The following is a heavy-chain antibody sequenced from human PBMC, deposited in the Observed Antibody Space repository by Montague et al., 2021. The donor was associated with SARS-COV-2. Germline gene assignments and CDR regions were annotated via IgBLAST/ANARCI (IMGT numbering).Heavy chain of an antibody. J-gene: IGHJ4*02. CDR2: IYYSGST. V-gene: IGHV4-61*01. CDR3: ARELEIHDFLRGYYIGD. Sequence: SETLSLTCTVSGGSVNSGSYHWNWIRQPPGKVLEWIGYIYYSGSTSYNPSLKSRVTISLDTSKNQFSLNLTSVTAADTALYFCARELEIHDFLRGYYIGDWGQGTLVTVSS. D-gene: IGHD3-3*01. CDR1: GGSVNSGSYH.